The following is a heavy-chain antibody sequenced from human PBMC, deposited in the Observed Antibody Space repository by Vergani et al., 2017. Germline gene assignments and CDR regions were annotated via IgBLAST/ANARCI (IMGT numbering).Heavy chain of an antibody. D-gene: IGHD1-26*01. CDR2: ISHDGSHK. CDR3: ARDLPSGNYGGAWIDP. CDR1: GFTFSNYH. V-gene: IGHV3-30-3*01. J-gene: IGHJ5*02. Sequence: QVQLVESGGGVVQPGRSLRLSCAVSGFTFSNYHLHWVRQAPGKGLEWLAVISHDGSHKYHADFVKGRFTISRDNSKDTLYLQMNSLRPGDTALYYCARDLPSGNYGGAWIDPWGQGTLVTVSS.